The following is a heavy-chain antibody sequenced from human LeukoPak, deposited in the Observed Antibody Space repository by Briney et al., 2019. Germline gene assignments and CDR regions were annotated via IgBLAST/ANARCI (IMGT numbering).Heavy chain of an antibody. CDR1: GFTVSSNY. CDR3: ARSPCSGGSCYDY. CDR2: IYSGGST. J-gene: IGHJ4*02. V-gene: IGHV3-53*04. D-gene: IGHD2-15*01. Sequence: PGGSLRLSCAASGFTVSSNYMSWVRQAPGKGLEWVSVIYSGGSTYYADSVKGRFTISRHNSKNPLYLQMNSLRAEDTAVYYCARSPCSGGSCYDYWGQGTLVTVSS.